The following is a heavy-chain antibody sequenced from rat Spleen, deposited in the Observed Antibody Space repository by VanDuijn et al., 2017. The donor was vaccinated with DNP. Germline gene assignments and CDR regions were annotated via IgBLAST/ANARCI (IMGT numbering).Heavy chain of an antibody. CDR2: IHSDGSNT. Sequence: EVRLVASGGGLVQPGRSLKLSCAASGFTFSDYNMAWVRQGPKKGLEWVATIHSDGSNTWYRDSVRGRFTFSRNNVEDTLYLQMDSLRSEDTATYYCATQGQLGITWFAYWGQGTLVTVSS. J-gene: IGHJ3*01. CDR1: GFTFSDYN. D-gene: IGHD1-10*01. V-gene: IGHV5-7*01. CDR3: ATQGQLGITWFAY.